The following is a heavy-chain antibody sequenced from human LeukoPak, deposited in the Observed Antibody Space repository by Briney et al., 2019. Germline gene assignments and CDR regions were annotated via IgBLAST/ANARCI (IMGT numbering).Heavy chain of an antibody. CDR1: GFTFSSHG. CDR3: AKEIRPHVC. Sequence: GGSLRLSCAASGFTFSSHGMCWVPQAPGRGREGGSSISIGGDTTYSDSVKGRFTISRDNSKNTLYLELDSLRAEDGAIYYCAKEIRPHVCWGQGTLVTVSS. CDR2: ISIGGDTT. J-gene: IGHJ4*02. V-gene: IGHV3-23*01. D-gene: IGHD4-17*01.